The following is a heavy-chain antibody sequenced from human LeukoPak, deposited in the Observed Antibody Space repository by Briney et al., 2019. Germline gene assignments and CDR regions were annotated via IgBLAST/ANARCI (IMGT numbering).Heavy chain of an antibody. CDR3: AKPGTKKYYYYYMDV. D-gene: IGHD2-2*01. CDR1: GFTFSSYG. CDR2: ISYDGSNK. V-gene: IGHV3-30*18. J-gene: IGHJ6*03. Sequence: GGSLRLSCAASGFTFSSYGMHWVRQAPGKGLEWVAVISYDGSNKYYADSVKGRFTISRDNSKNTLYLQMNSLRAEDTAVYYCAKPGTKKYYYYYMDVWGKGTTVTVSS.